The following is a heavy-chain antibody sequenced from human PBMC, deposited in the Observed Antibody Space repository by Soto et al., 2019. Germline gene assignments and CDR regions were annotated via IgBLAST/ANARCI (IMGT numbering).Heavy chain of an antibody. Sequence: EAQLVESGGGLIQPGGSLRLSCAASGFTVNTNYMNWVRQAPGKGLEWVSIIHRGDTTYYADSVKGRFTISKDNSKNTLYLQMNSLRAEDTAMYYCARGYFGSGSFAYYFDFWGQGTLVTVSS. CDR2: IHRGDTT. D-gene: IGHD3-10*01. V-gene: IGHV3-53*01. CDR1: GFTVNTNY. J-gene: IGHJ4*02. CDR3: ARGYFGSGSFAYYFDF.